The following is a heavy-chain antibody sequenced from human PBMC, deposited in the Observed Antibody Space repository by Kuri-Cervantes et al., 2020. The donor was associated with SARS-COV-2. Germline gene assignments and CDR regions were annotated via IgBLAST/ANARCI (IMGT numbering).Heavy chain of an antibody. CDR2: IYYSGST. D-gene: IGHD3-10*01. V-gene: IGHV4-39*01. Sequence: GSLRLSCAASGFTFSDYYMSWIRQPPGKGLEWIGSIYYSGSTYYNPSLKSRVTISVDTSKNQFSLKLSSVTAADTAVYYCARHGLRYYGSGSLTTFDYWGQGTLVTVSS. CDR1: GFTFSDYY. J-gene: IGHJ4*02. CDR3: ARHGLRYYGSGSLTTFDY.